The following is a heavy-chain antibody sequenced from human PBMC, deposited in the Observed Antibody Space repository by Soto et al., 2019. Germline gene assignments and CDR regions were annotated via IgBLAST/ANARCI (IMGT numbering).Heavy chain of an antibody. Sequence: QVQLVESGGGVVQPGRSLRLSCAASGFTFSSYAMHWVRQAPGKGLEWVAVISYDGSNKYYAYSVKGRFTISRDNSKKTLYLQMSSVRAEDTAVYYCARDKTGTTWPNYYFDYWGQGTLVTVSS. CDR3: ARDKTGTTWPNYYFDY. D-gene: IGHD1-1*01. V-gene: IGHV3-30-3*01. CDR2: ISYDGSNK. J-gene: IGHJ4*02. CDR1: GFTFSSYA.